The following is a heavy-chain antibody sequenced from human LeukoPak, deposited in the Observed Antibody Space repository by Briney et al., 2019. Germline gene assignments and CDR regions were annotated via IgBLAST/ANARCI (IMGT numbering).Heavy chain of an antibody. CDR1: GGSISSANYY. Sequence: PSETLSLACTVSGGSISSANYYWGWIRQPPGKGLEWIATIYYSGSTYYNPSLKSRVAISVDTSENQFSLKLTSVTAANSAVYYCARQDRAYYDSSGYYYPLDYWGQGTLVTVSS. CDR3: ARQDRAYYDSSGYYYPLDY. D-gene: IGHD3-22*01. CDR2: IYYSGST. J-gene: IGHJ4*02. V-gene: IGHV4-39*01.